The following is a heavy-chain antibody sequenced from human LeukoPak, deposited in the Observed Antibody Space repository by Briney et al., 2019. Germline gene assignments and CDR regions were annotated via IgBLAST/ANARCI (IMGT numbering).Heavy chain of an antibody. J-gene: IGHJ4*02. D-gene: IGHD3-22*01. V-gene: IGHV4-59*01. CDR1: GGSISSYY. CDR3: AREYYYDSSGYYAPRYFDY. Sequence: SETLSLTCTVSGGSISSYYWSWIRQPPGKGLEWIGYIYYSGSTNYNPSLKSRVTISVDTSKNQFSLKLSSVTAADTAVYYCAREYYYDSSGYYAPRYFDYWGQGTLVTVSS. CDR2: IYYSGST.